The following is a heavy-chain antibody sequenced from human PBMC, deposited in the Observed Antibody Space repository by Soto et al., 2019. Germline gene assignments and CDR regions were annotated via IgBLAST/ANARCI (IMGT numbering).Heavy chain of an antibody. CDR2: IWNDGSNK. D-gene: IGHD3-16*01. Sequence: QVQLVESGGGVVQPGRSLRLSCAASGFTFSVYGMHWVRQAPGKGLEWVAVIWNDGSNKYYRDSVKGRFTISRDNYKNTLYLYMNSLRADDTAVYYCARAVGPFDYWCQGTLVTVSS. CDR1: GFTFSVYG. CDR3: ARAVGPFDY. J-gene: IGHJ4*02. V-gene: IGHV3-33*01.